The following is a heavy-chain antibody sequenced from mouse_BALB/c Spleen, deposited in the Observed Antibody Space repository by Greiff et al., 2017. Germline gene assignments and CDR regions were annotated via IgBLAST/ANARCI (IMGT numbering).Heavy chain of an antibody. Sequence: EVHLVESGGGLVKPGGSLKLSCAASGFTFSSYAMSWVRQTPEKRLEWVATISSGGSYTYYPDSVKGRFTISRDNAKNTLYLQMSSLRSEDTAMYYCARLDYGVYYAMDYWGQGTSVTVSS. CDR3: ARLDYGVYYAMDY. J-gene: IGHJ4*01. CDR1: GFTFSSYA. V-gene: IGHV5-9-3*01. D-gene: IGHD2-4*01. CDR2: ISSGGSYT.